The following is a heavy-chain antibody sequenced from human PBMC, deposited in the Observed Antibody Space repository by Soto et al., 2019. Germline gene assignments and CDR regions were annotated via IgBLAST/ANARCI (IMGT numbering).Heavy chain of an antibody. CDR3: ARPGPPGSGSWYYLDS. CDR2: ISSSGSII. J-gene: IGHJ4*02. CDR1: GFTFSDYS. Sequence: GGSLRLSGAVSGFTFSDYSMNWVRQAPGKGLEWVSYISSSGSIIYYADSVKGRFTFSRDNAKNSLYLQMNSLRAEDTAVYYCARPGPPGSGSWYYLDSWGQGSLVTVSS. V-gene: IGHV3-48*04. D-gene: IGHD6-13*01.